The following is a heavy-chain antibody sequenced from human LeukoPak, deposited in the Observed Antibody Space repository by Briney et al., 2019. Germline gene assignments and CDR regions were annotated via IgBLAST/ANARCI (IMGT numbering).Heavy chain of an antibody. V-gene: IGHV3-48*03. CDR1: GFTFSSCE. J-gene: IGHJ4*02. D-gene: IGHD6-19*01. Sequence: GGSLRLSCAASGFTFSSCEMNWVRQPPGKGLEWISYIYSSGATKYSADSAKGRFTISRDNAKNSLYLQMTSLRVEDTAFYYCVRESRSDWYVGYFDYWGRGTLVTVSS. CDR2: IYSSGATK. CDR3: VRESRSDWYVGYFDY.